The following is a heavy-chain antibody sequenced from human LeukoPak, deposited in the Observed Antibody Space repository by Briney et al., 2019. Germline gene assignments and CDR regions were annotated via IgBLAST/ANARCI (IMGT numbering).Heavy chain of an antibody. D-gene: IGHD6-19*01. J-gene: IGHJ4*02. CDR3: AKVRGSGGFVIDY. CDR2: IFPRDSDT. Sequence: PGESLKISCKDSGYSFTTSWIGWVRQMPGKGLEWMGIIFPRDSDTRYSPSFQGQVTMSADKSISTACLQWSSLKASDTAMYYCAKVRGSGGFVIDYWGQGTVVTVSS. V-gene: IGHV5-51*01. CDR1: GYSFTTSW.